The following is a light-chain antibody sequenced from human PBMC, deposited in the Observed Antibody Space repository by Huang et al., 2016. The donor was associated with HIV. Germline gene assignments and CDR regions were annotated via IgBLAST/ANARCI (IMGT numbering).Light chain of an antibody. CDR1: QSLNTNY. J-gene: IGKJ4*01. CDR2: GTS. V-gene: IGKV3-20*01. Sequence: EVVLTQSPGTLSLSPGERVTLACRASQSLNTNYLAWYQQKRGQAPRLLIYGTSSRATGLPDRFSGSGSGTDFTLTISRLEPEDLAMYFCQQYAFSPLTFGGGTEVEIK. CDR3: QQYAFSPLT.